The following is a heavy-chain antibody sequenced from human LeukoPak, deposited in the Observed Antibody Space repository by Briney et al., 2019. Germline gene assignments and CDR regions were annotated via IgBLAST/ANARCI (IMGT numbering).Heavy chain of an antibody. CDR3: AKDSHSPTVRGHIINYFDY. Sequence: GGSLRLSCVASGLTVSGNSMSWVHQAPGKGLEWVSTTNSGGNTYYGDSVRGRFTISRDNSKNTLYLQMNSLRAEDTAVYYCAKDSHSPTVRGHIINYFDYWGQGTLVTVSS. CDR1: GLTVSGNS. D-gene: IGHD3-10*01. J-gene: IGHJ4*02. V-gene: IGHV3-53*05. CDR2: TNSGGNT.